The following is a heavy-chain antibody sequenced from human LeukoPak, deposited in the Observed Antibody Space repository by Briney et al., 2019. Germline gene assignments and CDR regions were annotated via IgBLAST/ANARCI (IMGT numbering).Heavy chain of an antibody. V-gene: IGHV1-8*03. CDR1: GYTFTSYD. CDR3: ARGRIVVGNFDY. D-gene: IGHD2-21*01. Sequence: ASVKVSCKASGYTFTSYDINWVRQAPGQGLEWMGWMNPNSGNTDYAQKFQGRVTITRNTSISTAYMELSSLRSEDTAVYYCARGRIVVGNFDYWGQGTLVTVSS. J-gene: IGHJ4*02. CDR2: MNPNSGNT.